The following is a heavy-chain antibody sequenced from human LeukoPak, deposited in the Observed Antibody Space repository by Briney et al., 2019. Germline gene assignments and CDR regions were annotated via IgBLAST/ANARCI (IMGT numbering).Heavy chain of an antibody. Sequence: GGSLRLSCAASGFTFSSYGMHWVRQAPGKGLEWVAVISYDGSNKYYADSVKGRFTISRDNSKNTLYLQMHSLRAEDTAVYYCAKLRSWGQGTLVTVSS. J-gene: IGHJ4*02. CDR1: GFTFSSYG. V-gene: IGHV3-30*18. CDR2: ISYDGSNK. D-gene: IGHD4/OR15-4a*01. CDR3: AKLRS.